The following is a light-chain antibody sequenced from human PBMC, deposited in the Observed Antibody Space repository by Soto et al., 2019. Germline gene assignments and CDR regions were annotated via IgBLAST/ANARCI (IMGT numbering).Light chain of an antibody. J-gene: IGKJ1*01. V-gene: IGKV3-15*01. Sequence: IVLTQSPAALSLSPGKRATLSCRASQNISNYLIWYQQKPGQAPRLLIYEVSTRATYIPARFSGRGSRTEFTLTISSLQAEDSAVYYCQQYQDWPRTFGQGTKVDI. CDR1: QNISNY. CDR2: EVS. CDR3: QQYQDWPRT.